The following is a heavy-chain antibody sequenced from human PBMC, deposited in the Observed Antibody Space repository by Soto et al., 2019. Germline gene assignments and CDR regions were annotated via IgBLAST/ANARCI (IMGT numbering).Heavy chain of an antibody. V-gene: IGHV4-30-4*01. D-gene: IGHD1-26*01. Sequence: PSETLSLTCTVSGGSISSGDYYWSWIRQPPGKGLEWIGYIYYSGSTYYNPSLKSRVTISVDTSKNHFSLKMNSVTPADTAVYYCARDSGSGSLWGQGTLVTVSS. CDR2: IYYSGST. J-gene: IGHJ1*01. CDR3: ARDSGSGSL. CDR1: GGSISSGDYY.